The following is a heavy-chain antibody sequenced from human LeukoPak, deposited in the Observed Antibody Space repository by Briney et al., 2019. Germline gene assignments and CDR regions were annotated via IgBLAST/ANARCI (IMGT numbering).Heavy chain of an antibody. D-gene: IGHD2-15*01. CDR2: ISYDESDK. V-gene: IGHV3-30*18. Sequence: GGSLRLSCAASGFTFSNYGMHWVRQAPGKGLEWVAVISYDESDKYYADSVKGRFTISRDNSKNTLYLQMNSLRPEDTAVYYCAKGVVAATNATYYGMDVWGQGTTVTVSS. J-gene: IGHJ6*02. CDR3: AKGVVAATNATYYGMDV. CDR1: GFTFSNYG.